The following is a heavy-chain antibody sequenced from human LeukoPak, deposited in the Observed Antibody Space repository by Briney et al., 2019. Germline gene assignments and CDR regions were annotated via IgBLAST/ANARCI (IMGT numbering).Heavy chain of an antibody. V-gene: IGHV3-21*01. CDR1: GFTFSSYA. J-gene: IGHJ4*02. D-gene: IGHD6-13*01. CDR3: ASPIAAARDFDY. Sequence: PGGSLRLSCAASGFTFSSYAMHWVRQAPGKGLEWVSSISSSSSYIYYADSVKGRFTISRDNAKNSLYLQMNSLRAEDTAVYYCASPIAAARDFDYWGQGTLVTVSS. CDR2: ISSSSSYI.